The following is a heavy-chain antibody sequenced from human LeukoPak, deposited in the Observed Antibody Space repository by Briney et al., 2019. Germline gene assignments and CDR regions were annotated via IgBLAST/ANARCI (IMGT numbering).Heavy chain of an antibody. Sequence: SVTVSCKASGGTFSSYAISWVRQAPGQGLEGMGGIIPIFGTANYAQKFQGRVTITADESTSTAYMELSSLRSEDTAVYYCARASVRYFDWLLSFDYWGQGTLVTVSS. CDR2: IIPIFGTA. J-gene: IGHJ4*02. CDR1: GGTFSSYA. CDR3: ARASVRYFDWLLSFDY. V-gene: IGHV1-69*01. D-gene: IGHD3-9*01.